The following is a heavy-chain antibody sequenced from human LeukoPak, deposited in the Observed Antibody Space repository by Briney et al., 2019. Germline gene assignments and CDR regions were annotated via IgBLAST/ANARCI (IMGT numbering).Heavy chain of an antibody. J-gene: IGHJ5*02. CDR1: GGSISSYY. D-gene: IGHD6-13*01. CDR2: IYYSGST. Sequence: SETLSLTCTVSGGSISSYYWSWIRQPPGKGLEWIGYIYYSGSTNYNPSLKSRVTISVDTSKNQFSLKLSSVTAADTAVYYCAREPGSSSWGNRFDPWGQGTLVTVSS. CDR3: AREPGSSSWGNRFDP. V-gene: IGHV4-59*12.